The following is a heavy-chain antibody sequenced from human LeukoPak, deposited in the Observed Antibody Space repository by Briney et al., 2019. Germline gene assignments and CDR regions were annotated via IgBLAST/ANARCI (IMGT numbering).Heavy chain of an antibody. CDR2: IYYSGST. D-gene: IGHD3-16*01. V-gene: IGHV4-31*03. CDR3: ARGPLIRIFTTWGGNWFDP. Sequence: MSSETLSLTCTVSGGSISSGGYYWSWIRRHPGKGLEWIGYIYYSGSTYYNPSLKSRVTISVDTSKNQFSLKLNSVTAADTAVYYCARGPLIRIFTTWGGNWFDPWGQGTLVTVSS. CDR1: GGSISSGGYY. J-gene: IGHJ5*02.